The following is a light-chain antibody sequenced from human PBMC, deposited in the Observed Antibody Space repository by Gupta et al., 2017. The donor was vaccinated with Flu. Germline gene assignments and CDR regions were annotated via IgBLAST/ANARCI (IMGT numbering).Light chain of an antibody. J-gene: IGLJ1*01. CDR2: EVS. CDR3: TSYAGSNNFV. V-gene: IGLV2-8*01. Sequence: QSALTQPPSASGSPGQSVTISCTGTSSDVGGYNYVSWYQQHPGKAPKLMIYEVSKRPSGVPDRFSGSKSGTTASLTVSGLQAEDDAYYYCTSYAGSNNFVFGTGTKVTVL. CDR1: SSDVGGYNY.